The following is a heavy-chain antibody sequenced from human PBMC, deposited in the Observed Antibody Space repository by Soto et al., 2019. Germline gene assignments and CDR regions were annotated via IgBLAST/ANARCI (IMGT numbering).Heavy chain of an antibody. Sequence: QVQLVQSGAEVKKPGSSVKVSCKASGGTFSTYTITWVRQAPGQVLEWMGRIIPIIGIINYAQKFQGSVTISADKFTGTAYLELTGLRSDDTAVYYCAGDPDSHYNDSHASSYPWGQATLVTVSS. J-gene: IGHJ5*02. V-gene: IGHV1-69*08. D-gene: IGHD4-4*01. CDR1: GGTFSTYT. CDR2: IIPIIGII. CDR3: AGDPDSHYNDSHASSYP.